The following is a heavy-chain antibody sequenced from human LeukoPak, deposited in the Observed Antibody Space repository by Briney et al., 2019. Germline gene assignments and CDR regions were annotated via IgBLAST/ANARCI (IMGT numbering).Heavy chain of an antibody. V-gene: IGHV4-59*01. CDR1: GGSISSYS. CDR3: ARDHRSGYYYGSGSYYRAPYDWFDP. D-gene: IGHD3-10*01. Sequence: SETLSLTCTVSGGSISSYSWSWIRQPPGKGLEWIGYIYYSGSTNYNPSLKSRVTISVDTSKNQFSLKLSSVTAADTAVYYCARDHRSGYYYGSGSYYRAPYDWFDPWGQGTLVTVSS. CDR2: IYYSGST. J-gene: IGHJ5*02.